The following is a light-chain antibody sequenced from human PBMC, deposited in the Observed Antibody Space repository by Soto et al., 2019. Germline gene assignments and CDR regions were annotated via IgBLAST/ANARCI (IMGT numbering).Light chain of an antibody. CDR3: QQYVSSPWT. CDR1: QSVSGRD. V-gene: IGKV3-20*01. J-gene: IGKJ1*01. Sequence: EIVLTQSPGTLSLSPGERATLSCRASQSVSGRDLAWYQQKPGQAPRLLIYGASGRATAIPNRFNGSGSGTDFTLTITRLEPEDVAVYYCQQYVSSPWTFGQGTKVEMK. CDR2: GAS.